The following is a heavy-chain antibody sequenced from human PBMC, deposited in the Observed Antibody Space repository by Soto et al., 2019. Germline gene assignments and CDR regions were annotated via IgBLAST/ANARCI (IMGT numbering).Heavy chain of an antibody. J-gene: IGHJ5*02. CDR2: ISYDGTNK. CDR3: ATENFGVAYCIRTSCPDVAFDP. CDR1: GFTFSSYA. D-gene: IGHD2-2*01. Sequence: QVQLVESGGGVVQPGRSLRLSCAASGFTFSSYAMHWVRQAPGKGLEWVAVISYDGTNKYYADSVKGRFTISRDNSKNTLYLQLQNLRAQETAVYYCATENFGVAYCIRTSCPDVAFDPWGQGTRVTVSS. V-gene: IGHV3-30-3*01.